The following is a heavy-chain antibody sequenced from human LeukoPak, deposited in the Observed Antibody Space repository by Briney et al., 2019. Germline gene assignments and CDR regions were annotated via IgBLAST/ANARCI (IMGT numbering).Heavy chain of an antibody. J-gene: IGHJ4*02. D-gene: IGHD6-19*01. CDR1: EFTFSSYS. V-gene: IGHV3-21*01. Sequence: GGSLRLSCAASEFTFSSYSMNWVRQAPGKGLEWVSSISSSSSYIYYADSVKGRFTISRDNAKNSLYLQMNSLRAEDTAVYYCARGSLTFIAVAGTRRRAQYFDYWGQGTLVTVSS. CDR3: ARGSLTFIAVAGTRRRAQYFDY. CDR2: ISSSSSYI.